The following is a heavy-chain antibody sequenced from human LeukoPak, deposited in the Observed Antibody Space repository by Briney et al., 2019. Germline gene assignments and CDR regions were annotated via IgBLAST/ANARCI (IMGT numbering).Heavy chain of an antibody. CDR2: ISAYNGNT. CDR3: ARKTPYYYDSCGLSNWFDP. V-gene: IGHV1-18*01. J-gene: IGHJ5*02. Sequence: ASVKVSCKASGYTFTSYGISWVRQAPGQGHEWMGWISAYNGNTNYAQKLQGRVTMTTDTSTSTAYMELRSLRSDDTAVYYCARKTPYYYDSCGLSNWFDPWGQGTLVTVSS. CDR1: GYTFTSYG. D-gene: IGHD3-22*01.